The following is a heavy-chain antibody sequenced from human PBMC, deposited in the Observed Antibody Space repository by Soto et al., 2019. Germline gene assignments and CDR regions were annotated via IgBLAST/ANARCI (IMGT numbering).Heavy chain of an antibody. J-gene: IGHJ4*02. CDR3: ARHLCSNGTCYAFDF. CDR2: IFHSGTT. Sequence: SETLSLTCTVSDGSITGYYWSWIRQPPGKELEWIGYIFHSGTTKYNPSLKSRLTISVDTSKNQFSLNLGSAAAADTAVYYCARHLCSNGTCYAFDFWGQGTLVTVSS. CDR1: DGSITGYY. V-gene: IGHV4-59*08. D-gene: IGHD2-15*01.